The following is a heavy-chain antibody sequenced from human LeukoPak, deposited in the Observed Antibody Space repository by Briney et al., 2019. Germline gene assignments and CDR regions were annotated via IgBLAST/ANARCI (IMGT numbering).Heavy chain of an antibody. V-gene: IGHV3-48*01. Sequence: GGSLRLSCAASGFTFSSYSMNWVRQAPGKGLEWVSYISSSSSTIYYADSVKGRFTISRDNAKNSLYLQMNSLRAEDAAVYFCAKAPVTSCRGAYCYPFDSWGQGTLVTVSS. CDR3: AKAPVTSCRGAYCYPFDS. CDR1: GFTFSSYS. CDR2: ISSSSSTI. D-gene: IGHD2-21*01. J-gene: IGHJ4*02.